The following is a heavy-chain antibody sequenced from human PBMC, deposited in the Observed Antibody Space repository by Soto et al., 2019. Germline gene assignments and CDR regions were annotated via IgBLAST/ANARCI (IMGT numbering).Heavy chain of an antibody. CDR3: ARLYGDYTSPFDY. CDR1: GFTFSSYE. J-gene: IGHJ4*02. CDR2: ISSSGSTI. V-gene: IGHV3-48*03. D-gene: IGHD4-17*01. Sequence: PRGSLGVPCVSYGFTFSSYEMNWVRQAPGKGLEWVSYISSSGSTIYYADSVKGRFTISRDNAKNSLYLQMNSLRAEDTAVYYCARLYGDYTSPFDYWGQGTLVTVSS.